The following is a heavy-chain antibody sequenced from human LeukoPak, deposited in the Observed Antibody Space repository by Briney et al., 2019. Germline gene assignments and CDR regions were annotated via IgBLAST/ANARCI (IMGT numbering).Heavy chain of an antibody. CDR3: TTDLWFGEFYYYYGMDV. D-gene: IGHD3-10*01. V-gene: IGHV3-15*01. CDR2: IKSKTDGGTT. CDR1: GFTFSNAW. Sequence: PGGSLRLSCAASGFTFSNAWMSWVRQAPGKGLEWVGRIKSKTDGGTTDYAAPVKGRFTISRDDSKNTLYLQMNSLKTEDTAVYYCTTDLWFGEFYYYYGMDVWGQGTTVTVSS. J-gene: IGHJ6*02.